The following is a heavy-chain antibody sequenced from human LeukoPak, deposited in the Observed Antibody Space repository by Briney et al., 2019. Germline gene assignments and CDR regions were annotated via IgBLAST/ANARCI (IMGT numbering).Heavy chain of an antibody. CDR2: IIPILGLA. CDR1: GGTFSSYA. D-gene: IGHD6-13*01. CDR3: ARDGQQLVRYFQH. V-gene: IGHV1-69*04. J-gene: IGHJ1*01. Sequence: SVKVSCKASGGTFSSYAISWVRQAPGQGLEWMGRIIPILGLANYAQKFQGRVTITADKSTSTAYMELSSLRSEDTAVYYCARDGQQLVRYFQHWGQGTLVTVSS.